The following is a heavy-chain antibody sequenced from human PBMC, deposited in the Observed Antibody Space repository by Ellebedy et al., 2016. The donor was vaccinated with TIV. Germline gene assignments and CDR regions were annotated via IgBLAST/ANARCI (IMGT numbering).Heavy chain of an antibody. D-gene: IGHD3/OR15-3a*01. CDR2: IYPGDSDT. Sequence: GGSLRLXCKGSGYSFTSYWIGWVRQMPGKGLEWMGIIYPGDSDTRYSPSFQGQVTISADKSISTAYLQWSSLKASDTAMYYCARRTGYYRAFDIWGQGTMVTVSS. CDR3: ARRTGYYRAFDI. J-gene: IGHJ3*02. CDR1: GYSFTSYW. V-gene: IGHV5-51*01.